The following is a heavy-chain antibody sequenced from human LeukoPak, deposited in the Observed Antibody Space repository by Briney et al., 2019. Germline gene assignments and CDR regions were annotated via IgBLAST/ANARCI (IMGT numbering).Heavy chain of an antibody. V-gene: IGHV4-59*01. CDR1: GGSISSYY. Sequence: SETLSLTCTVSGGSISSYYWSWIRQPPGKGLEWIGYIYYSGSTNYNPSLKSRVTTSVDTSKNQFSLKLSSVTAADTAVYYCARGYSYGYLVFDYWGQGTLVTVSS. CDR2: IYYSGST. CDR3: ARGYSYGYLVFDY. J-gene: IGHJ4*02. D-gene: IGHD5-18*01.